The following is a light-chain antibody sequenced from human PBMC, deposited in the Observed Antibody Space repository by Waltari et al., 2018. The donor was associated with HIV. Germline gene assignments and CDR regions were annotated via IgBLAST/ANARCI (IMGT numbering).Light chain of an antibody. CDR1: SSNIENDN. CDR2: NDT. J-gene: IGLJ1*01. CDR3: VGWESRLRGDV. V-gene: IGLV1-47*02. Sequence: QSVLTQPPSASGAPGQRVTISCSGSSSNIENDNVYWYQQFPGAAPKLLVHNDTHRLSGVPVRCPGYKSGPSVSQAIGGLRSEDEAECYCVGWESRLRGDVFGAGTKVTVL.